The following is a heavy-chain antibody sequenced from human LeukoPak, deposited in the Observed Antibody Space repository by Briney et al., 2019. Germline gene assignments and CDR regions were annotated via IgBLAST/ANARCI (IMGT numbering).Heavy chain of an antibody. V-gene: IGHV4-34*01. CDR2: INHSASA. D-gene: IGHD5-18*01. CDR3: ARPEYSYGYDAFDI. CDR1: GWSFSGYY. J-gene: IGHJ3*02. Sequence: SETLSLTCAVYGWSFSGYYWNWIRQVPGKGLEWIGEINHSASARYSASLKSRVTMSVDTSKNQFSLKLSSVTAADTAVYYCARPEYSYGYDAFDIWGQGTMVTVSS.